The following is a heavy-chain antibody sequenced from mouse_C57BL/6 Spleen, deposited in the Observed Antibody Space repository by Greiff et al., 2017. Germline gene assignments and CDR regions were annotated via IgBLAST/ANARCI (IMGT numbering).Heavy chain of an antibody. CDR1: GFTFSDYG. Sequence: DVMLVESGGGLVKPGGSLKLSCAASGFTFSDYGMHWVRQAPEKGLAWVAYISSGSSTIYYADTVKGRFTISRDNAKNTLFLQMTSLRSEDTAMYYCARRNYSGYYAMDYWGQGTSVTVSS. J-gene: IGHJ4*01. V-gene: IGHV5-17*01. CDR2: ISSGSSTI. D-gene: IGHD1-1*01. CDR3: ARRNYSGYYAMDY.